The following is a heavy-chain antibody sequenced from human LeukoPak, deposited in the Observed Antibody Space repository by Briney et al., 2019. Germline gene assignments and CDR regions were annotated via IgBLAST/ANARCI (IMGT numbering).Heavy chain of an antibody. Sequence: SEPLSLPCTLSGGSISLTNYYCGWIRQPPGRGLEWIGSIYYNGSTYYNPSLKSRFTISLDTSKNQFSLRLSSVTAADTAFYYCARRYNWNDRWDWGQGTLVTVSP. CDR3: ARRYNWNDRWD. V-gene: IGHV4-39*07. D-gene: IGHD1-1*01. CDR2: IYYNGST. CDR1: GGSISLTNYY. J-gene: IGHJ4*02.